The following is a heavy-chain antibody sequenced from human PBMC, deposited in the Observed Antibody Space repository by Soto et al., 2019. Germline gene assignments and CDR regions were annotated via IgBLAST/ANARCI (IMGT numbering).Heavy chain of an antibody. J-gene: IGHJ4*02. V-gene: IGHV4-34*01. CDR2: INHSGST. CDR1: GGSFSGYY. CDR3: ARGYTATFFDY. D-gene: IGHD5-18*01. Sequence: QVQLQQWGAGLLKPSETLSLTCAVYGGSFSGYYWSWIRQPPGKGLEWIGEINHSGSTNYNPSLKSRVTISVDTSKHQFSLKLSSVTAADTAVYYCARGYTATFFDYWGQGTLVTVSP.